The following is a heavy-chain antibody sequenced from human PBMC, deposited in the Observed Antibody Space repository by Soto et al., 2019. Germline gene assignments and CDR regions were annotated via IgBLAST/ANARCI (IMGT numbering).Heavy chain of an antibody. CDR2: INWNGGST. CDR1: GFTFDDYG. D-gene: IGHD3-10*01. V-gene: IGHV3-20*04. Sequence: SGGSLRLSCAASGFTFDDYGMTWVRQAPGKGLEWVSGINWNGGSTGYADSVKGRFTISRDNAKNSLYLQMSSLRAGDTALYYCARDSWGGSYSNWGQGTLVTVSS. CDR3: ARDSWGGSYSN. J-gene: IGHJ4*02.